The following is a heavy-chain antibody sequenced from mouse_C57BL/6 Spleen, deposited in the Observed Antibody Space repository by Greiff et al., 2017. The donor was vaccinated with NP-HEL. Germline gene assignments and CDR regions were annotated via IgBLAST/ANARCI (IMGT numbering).Heavy chain of an antibody. V-gene: IGHV5-9-1*02. J-gene: IGHJ2*01. Sequence: EVKVVESGEGLVKPGGSLKLSCAASGFTFSSYAMSWVRQTPEKRLEWVAYISSGGDYIYYADTVKGRFTISRDNARNTLYLHMSSLKSEDTAMYYCTRAGVGEYYFDYWGQGTTLTVSS. CDR1: GFTFSSYA. CDR2: ISSGGDYI. CDR3: TRAGVGEYYFDY.